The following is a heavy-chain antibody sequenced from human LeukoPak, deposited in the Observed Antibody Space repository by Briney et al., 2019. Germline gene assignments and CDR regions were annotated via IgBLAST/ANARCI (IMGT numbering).Heavy chain of an antibody. Sequence: PSETLSLTCTVSGGSISSYYWSWIRQPPGKGLEWIGYIYYSGSTNYNPSLKSRVTISVDTSKNQFSLKLSSVTAADTAVYYCASIDDSSGYRLGYWGQGTLVTVSS. CDR3: ASIDDSSGYRLGY. CDR2: IYYSGST. D-gene: IGHD3-22*01. CDR1: GGSISSYY. J-gene: IGHJ4*02. V-gene: IGHV4-59*01.